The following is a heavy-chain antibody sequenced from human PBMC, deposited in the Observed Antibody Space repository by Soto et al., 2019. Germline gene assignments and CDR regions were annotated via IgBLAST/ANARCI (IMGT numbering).Heavy chain of an antibody. CDR2: INPNSGDT. CDR1: GYTFRDYY. CDR3: ARESGGATATLDYYYFYMDV. Sequence: QVQLVQCGAEVKKPGASVTVSCKASGYTFRDYYLLWVRQAPGQGPEWMGRINPNSGDTKFAQKFQGRVTMTRDTSVRTAFMELNWLKPDDTAVYYCARESGGATATLDYYYFYMDVWGQGTTVTVSS. J-gene: IGHJ6*03. D-gene: IGHD5-12*01. V-gene: IGHV1-2*06.